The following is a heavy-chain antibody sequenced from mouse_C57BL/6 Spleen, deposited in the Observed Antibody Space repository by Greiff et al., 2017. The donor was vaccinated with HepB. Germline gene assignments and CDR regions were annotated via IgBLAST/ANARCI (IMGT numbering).Heavy chain of an antibody. CDR3: ARRVLGRGYAMDY. V-gene: IGHV5-17*01. CDR2: ISSSSSTI. CDR1: GFTFSDYG. Sequence: EVKVVESGGGLVKPGGSLKLSCAASGFTFSDYGMHWVRQAPEKGLEWVAYISSSSSTIYYIDTVKGRFTISRDSAKNTLFLQMTSLRSEDTAMYYCARRVLGRGYAMDYWGQGTSVTVSS. J-gene: IGHJ4*01. D-gene: IGHD4-1*01.